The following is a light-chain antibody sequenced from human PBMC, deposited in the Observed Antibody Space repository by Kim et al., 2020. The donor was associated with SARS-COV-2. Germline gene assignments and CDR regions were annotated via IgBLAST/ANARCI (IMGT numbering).Light chain of an antibody. Sequence: FMLTQPHSVSESPGKTVTIPCTRTSDTSATNYVQWYQQRPGRAPTTVIYEDYQRPSGVPDRFSASIDISSNSASLTISGLKTEDEADYYCQSYDSSTWVFGGGTQLTVL. CDR2: EDY. J-gene: IGLJ3*02. V-gene: IGLV6-57*04. CDR1: SDTSATNY. CDR3: QSYDSSTWV.